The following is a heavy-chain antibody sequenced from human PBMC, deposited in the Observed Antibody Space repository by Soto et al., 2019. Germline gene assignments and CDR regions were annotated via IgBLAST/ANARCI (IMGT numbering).Heavy chain of an antibody. J-gene: IGHJ3*02. CDR1: GGSISSSSHY. Sequence: SETLSLTCTVSGGSISSSSHYWGWIRQPPGKGLEWIGSIFYSGSSYYNPSLKSRVTISVDTSKNQFSLKLSSVTAADTAVYYCARRERDLDAFDIWGQGTMGTVSS. D-gene: IGHD6-25*01. CDR2: IFYSGSS. CDR3: ARRERDLDAFDI. V-gene: IGHV4-39*01.